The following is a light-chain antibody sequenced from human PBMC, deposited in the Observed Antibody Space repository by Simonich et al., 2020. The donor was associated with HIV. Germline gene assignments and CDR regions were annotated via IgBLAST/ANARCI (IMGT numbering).Light chain of an antibody. CDR2: DAS. V-gene: IGKV3-11*01. Sequence: EIVLTQSPATLSLSPGERATLSCRASQGVSGYLAWYQPKPGQAPRLLIYDASNRATGIPARFSGSGSGTDFTLTISSLEPEDFAVYYCQQRSIWPFTFGPGTKVDIK. CDR3: QQRSIWPFT. J-gene: IGKJ3*01. CDR1: QGVSGY.